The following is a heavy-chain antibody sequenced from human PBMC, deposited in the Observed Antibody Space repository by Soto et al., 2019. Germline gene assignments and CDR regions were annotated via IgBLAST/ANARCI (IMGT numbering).Heavy chain of an antibody. Sequence: PGGSLRLSCAASGFTFSSYAMSWVRQAPGKGLEWVSAISGSGGSTYYADSVKGRFTISRDNPKNTLYLQMNSLRAEDTAVYYCAKVTGYYDSSGYYPLDAFDIWGQGTMVTVSS. V-gene: IGHV3-23*01. CDR3: AKVTGYYDSSGYYPLDAFDI. J-gene: IGHJ3*02. D-gene: IGHD3-22*01. CDR2: ISGSGGST. CDR1: GFTFSSYA.